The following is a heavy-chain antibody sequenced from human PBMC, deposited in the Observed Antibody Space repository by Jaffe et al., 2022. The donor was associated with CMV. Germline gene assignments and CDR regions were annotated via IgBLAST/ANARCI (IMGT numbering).Heavy chain of an antibody. CDR1: GGSISSSTYY. D-gene: IGHD2-21*02. CDR3: ASPFMVTNNYFDP. CDR2: MNYMGST. J-gene: IGHJ5*02. V-gene: IGHV4-39*01. Sequence: QLQLQESGPGLVKPSETLSLTCTVSGGSISSSTYYWGWIRQPPEKGLEWIGSMNYMGSTYYNTSLRSRVTMSIDTSKNQFSLKLGSVTAADTAVYYCASPFMVTNNYFDPWGRGTLVTVSS.